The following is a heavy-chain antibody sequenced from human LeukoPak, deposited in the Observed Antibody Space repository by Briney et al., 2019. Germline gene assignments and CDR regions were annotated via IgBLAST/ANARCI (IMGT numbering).Heavy chain of an antibody. CDR1: GFTFLSDYY. Sequence: PGGSLRLSCAPSGFTFLSDYYMSWIRQAPGKGLEWVSYISSSGSTIYYADSVRGRFTISRDNAKNSLYLQMNSLRAEDTAVYYCAREKPKDGYNLYYFDYWGQGTLVTVSS. CDR3: AREKPKDGYNLYYFDY. D-gene: IGHD5-24*01. V-gene: IGHV3-11*04. CDR2: ISSSGSTI. J-gene: IGHJ4*02.